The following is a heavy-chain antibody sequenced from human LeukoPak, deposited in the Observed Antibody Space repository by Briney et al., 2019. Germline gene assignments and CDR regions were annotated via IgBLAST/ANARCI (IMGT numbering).Heavy chain of an antibody. CDR1: GYTFTCYY. V-gene: IGHV1-46*01. D-gene: IGHD2-8*02. CDR3: ARTTGGRGYFDY. J-gene: IGHJ4*02. CDR2: INPSGGST. Sequence: GASVKVSCKASGYTFTCYYMHWVRQAPGQGLEWMGIINPSGGSTSYAQKFQGRVTMTRDTSTSTVYMELSSLRSEDTAVYYCARTTGGRGYFDYWGQGTLVTVSS.